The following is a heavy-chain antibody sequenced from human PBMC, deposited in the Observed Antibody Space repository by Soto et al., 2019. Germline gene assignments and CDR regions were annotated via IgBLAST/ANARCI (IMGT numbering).Heavy chain of an antibody. J-gene: IGHJ3*02. Sequence: GGSLRLSCAASGFTFSSYAMSWVHQAPGKGLEWVSAISGSGGSTYYADSVKGRFTISRDNSKNTLYLQMNSLRAEDTAVYYCAKDCAVPAAMFLPPLDAFDIWGQGTMVTVSS. D-gene: IGHD2-2*01. CDR2: ISGSGGST. CDR3: AKDCAVPAAMFLPPLDAFDI. V-gene: IGHV3-23*01. CDR1: GFTFSSYA.